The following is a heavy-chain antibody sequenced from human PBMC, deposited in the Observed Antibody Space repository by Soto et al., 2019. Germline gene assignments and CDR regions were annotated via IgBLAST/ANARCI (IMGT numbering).Heavy chain of an antibody. Sequence: SETLSLTCTVSGGSISSSSYYWGWIRQPPGKGLEWIGSIYYSGSTYYNPSLKSRVTISVDTSKNQFSLKLGSVTAADTAVYYCARHRTHPQYYDILTGHDAFDIWGQGTMVTVSS. CDR3: ARHRTHPQYYDILTGHDAFDI. D-gene: IGHD3-9*01. V-gene: IGHV4-39*01. J-gene: IGHJ3*02. CDR2: IYYSGST. CDR1: GGSISSSSYY.